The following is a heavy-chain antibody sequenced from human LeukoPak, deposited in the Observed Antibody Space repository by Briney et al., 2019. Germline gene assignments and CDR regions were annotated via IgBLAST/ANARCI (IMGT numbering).Heavy chain of an antibody. D-gene: IGHD3-22*01. V-gene: IGHV4-59*01. CDR3: ARLSYDSSGYVLDP. CDR1: GGSISSYY. J-gene: IGHJ5*02. Sequence: SETLSLTCTVSGGSISSYYWSWIRQPPGKGLEWIGYIYYSGSTNYNPSLKSRVTISVDTSKNQFSLKLSSVTAADTAVYHCARLSYDSSGYVLDPWGQGTLVTVSS. CDR2: IYYSGST.